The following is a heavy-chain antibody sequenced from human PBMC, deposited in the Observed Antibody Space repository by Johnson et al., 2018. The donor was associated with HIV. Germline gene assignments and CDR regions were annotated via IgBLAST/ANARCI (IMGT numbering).Heavy chain of an antibody. CDR1: GFTFSSYA. Sequence: VQLVESGGGVVQPGRSLRLSCAASGFTFSSYAMHWVRQAPGKGLEWVSGINWNGGSTGYADSVKGRFTISRENAKNSLYLQMNSLRAEDTALYYCARDNIVLMVGGAFDIWGQGTMVTVSS. CDR2: INWNGGST. CDR3: ARDNIVLMVGGAFDI. J-gene: IGHJ3*02. V-gene: IGHV3-20*04. D-gene: IGHD2-8*01.